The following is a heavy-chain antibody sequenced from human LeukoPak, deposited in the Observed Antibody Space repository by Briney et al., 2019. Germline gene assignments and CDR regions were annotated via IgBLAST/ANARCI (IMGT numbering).Heavy chain of an antibody. CDR3: AKDIAAAGGPCAY. J-gene: IGHJ4*02. CDR1: GFTFSGYD. CDR2: IRSDGSDK. V-gene: IGHV3-33*06. D-gene: IGHD6-13*01. Sequence: PGRSLRLSCAASGFTFSGYDMHWVRQAPGKGLEWVALIRSDGSDKYYADSVEGRFTISRDNSKNTVFLQMNSLRAEDTAVYYCAKDIAAAGGPCAYWGRGTLVTVSS.